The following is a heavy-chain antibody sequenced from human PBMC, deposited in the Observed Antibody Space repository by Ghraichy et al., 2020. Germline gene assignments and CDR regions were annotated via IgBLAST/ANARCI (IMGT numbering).Heavy chain of an antibody. Sequence: ASVKVSCKASGYTFTSYDINWVRQATGQGLEWMGWMNPNSGNTGYAQKFQGRVTMTRNTSISTAYMELSSLRSEDTAVYYCARGCSSTSCSTYYYYYGMDVWGQGTTVTVSS. V-gene: IGHV1-8*01. CDR1: GYTFTSYD. CDR2: MNPNSGNT. CDR3: ARGCSSTSCSTYYYYYGMDV. D-gene: IGHD2-2*01. J-gene: IGHJ6*02.